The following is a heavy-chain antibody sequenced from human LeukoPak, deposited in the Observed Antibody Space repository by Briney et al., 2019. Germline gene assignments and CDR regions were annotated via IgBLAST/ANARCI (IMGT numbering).Heavy chain of an antibody. J-gene: IGHJ6*02. D-gene: IGHD6-19*01. Sequence: PSETLSLTCTVSGGSISSGGYYWSWIRQHPGKGLEWIGYIYYSGSTYYNPSLKSRVTISVDTSKNQFSLKLSSVTAADTAVYYCARDLRGSGWLGLGPVDGMDVWGQGTTVTVSS. CDR2: IYYSGST. V-gene: IGHV4-31*03. CDR3: ARDLRGSGWLGLGPVDGMDV. CDR1: GGSISSGGYY.